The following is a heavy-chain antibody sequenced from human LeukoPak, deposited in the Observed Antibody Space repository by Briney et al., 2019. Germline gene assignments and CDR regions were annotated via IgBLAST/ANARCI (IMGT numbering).Heavy chain of an antibody. D-gene: IGHD3-3*01. V-gene: IGHV4-34*01. CDR1: GGSFSGYY. CDR2: INHSGST. CDR3: ARGPLLHY. J-gene: IGHJ4*02. Sequence: SETLSLTCAVYGGSFSGYYWSWIRQPPGKGPEWIGEINHSGSTNYNPSLKSRVTISVDTSKNQFSLKLSSVTAADTAVYYCARGPLLHYWGQGTLVTVSS.